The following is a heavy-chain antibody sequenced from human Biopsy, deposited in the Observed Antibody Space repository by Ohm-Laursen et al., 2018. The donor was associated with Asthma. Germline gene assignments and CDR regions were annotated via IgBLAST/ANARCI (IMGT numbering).Heavy chain of an antibody. CDR2: ISPVFGST. Sequence: SVKVSCKASGGTFGNYAISWVRQAPGLGLEWMGGISPVFGSTNIAQKFQGRVTISADIFTKTAYLEVSSLRSDDTAVYYCASPSSSREILYYYYNMDIWGQGTMVTVSS. V-gene: IGHV1-69*06. CDR3: ASPSSSREILYYYYNMDI. CDR1: GGTFGNYA. J-gene: IGHJ6*02. D-gene: IGHD6-13*01.